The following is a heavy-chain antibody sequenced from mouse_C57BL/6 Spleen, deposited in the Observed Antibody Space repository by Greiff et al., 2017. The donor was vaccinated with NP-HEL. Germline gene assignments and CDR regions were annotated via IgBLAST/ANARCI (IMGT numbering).Heavy chain of an antibody. V-gene: IGHV5-17*01. Sequence: EVQVVESGGGLVKPGGSLKLSCAASGFTFSDYGMHWVRQAPEKGLEWVAYISSGSSTIYYADTVKGRFTISRDNAKNTLFLQMTSLRSEDTAMYYCAYGNYGYFDYWGQGTTLTVSS. J-gene: IGHJ2*01. CDR2: ISSGSSTI. CDR3: AYGNYGYFDY. CDR1: GFTFSDYG. D-gene: IGHD2-1*01.